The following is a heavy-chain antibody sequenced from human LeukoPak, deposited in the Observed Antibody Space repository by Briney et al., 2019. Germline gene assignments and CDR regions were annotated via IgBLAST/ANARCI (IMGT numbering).Heavy chain of an antibody. J-gene: IGHJ6*02. CDR1: GFTVSSNF. D-gene: IGHD2-15*01. CDR3: VRGYSFGPYGMDV. V-gene: IGHV3-53*05. Sequence: GGSLRLSCAASGFTVSSNFMSWVRQAPGKGLEWVSVIYTGGTTYYADSVKGRFTISRDNSKNTLYLQMSSLRAEDTAVYFCVRGYSFGPYGMDVWGQGTTVTVSS. CDR2: IYTGGTT.